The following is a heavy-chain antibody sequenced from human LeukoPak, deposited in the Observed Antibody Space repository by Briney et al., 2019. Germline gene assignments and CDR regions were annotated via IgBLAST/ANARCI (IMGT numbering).Heavy chain of an antibody. D-gene: IGHD2-8*01. CDR3: ARVPRWVYATNYYYYYYMDV. J-gene: IGHJ6*03. CDR2: INHSGST. Sequence: SETLSLTCAVYGGSFSGYYWSWIRQPPGKGLEWIGEINHSGSTNYNPSLKSRVTISVDTSKNQFSLKLSSVTAADTAVYYCARVPRWVYATNYYYYYYMDVWGKGTTVTVSS. CDR1: GGSFSGYY. V-gene: IGHV4-34*01.